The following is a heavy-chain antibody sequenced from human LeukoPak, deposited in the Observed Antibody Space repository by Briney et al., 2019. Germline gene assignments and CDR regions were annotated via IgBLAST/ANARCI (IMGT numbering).Heavy chain of an antibody. J-gene: IGHJ2*01. Sequence: SETLSLTCTVSGGSVNAYYWSWIRQSPGKGLEWIGHIHYTGSTKYNPSLKSRVIISADTSKNQFSLKLSSVTAADTAVYYCARGLTSSDWYFDLWGRGTLVTVSS. CDR3: ARGLTSSDWYFDL. D-gene: IGHD4/OR15-4a*01. CDR2: IHYTGST. CDR1: GGSVNAYY. V-gene: IGHV4-59*02.